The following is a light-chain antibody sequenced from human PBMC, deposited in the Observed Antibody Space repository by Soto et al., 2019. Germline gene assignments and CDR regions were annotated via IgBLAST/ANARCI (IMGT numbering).Light chain of an antibody. CDR2: GAS. J-gene: IGKJ2*01. Sequence: EIVLTQSPGTLSLSPGERATLSCRASQSVSSSYLAWYQQKPGQAPRRLIYGASSRATGIPDRFSGSGSGTDFTLTISRLEPEDFAVYYGQQYGSSPRTFDQGTNLEIK. CDR3: QQYGSSPRT. V-gene: IGKV3-20*01. CDR1: QSVSSSY.